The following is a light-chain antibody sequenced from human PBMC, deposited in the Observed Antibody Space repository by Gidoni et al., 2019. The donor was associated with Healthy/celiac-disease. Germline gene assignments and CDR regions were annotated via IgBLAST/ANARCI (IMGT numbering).Light chain of an antibody. V-gene: IGKV1-39*01. CDR3: QQSYSTRYT. Sequence: DIQMTQSPSSLSASVGDRVTITCQASQSISSYLNWYQQKPGKAPKLLIYAASSLQSGVPSRFSGSGSGTEFTLTISSLQPEDFATYYCQQSYSTRYTFGQGTKLEIK. J-gene: IGKJ2*01. CDR2: AAS. CDR1: QSISSY.